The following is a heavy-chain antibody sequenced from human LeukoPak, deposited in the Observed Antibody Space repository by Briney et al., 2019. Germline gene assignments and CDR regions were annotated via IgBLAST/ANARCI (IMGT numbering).Heavy chain of an antibody. CDR2: IKEDGSEK. Sequence: GGSLRLSCEASGVTFSSYVMSWVRQAPGKGLEWVANIKEDGSEKYYVDPVKGRFTISRDNAKNSLYLQMNSLRAEDTAVYYCARTDAFDIWGQGTMVTVSS. CDR3: ARTDAFDI. J-gene: IGHJ3*02. CDR1: GVTFSSYV. V-gene: IGHV3-7*01.